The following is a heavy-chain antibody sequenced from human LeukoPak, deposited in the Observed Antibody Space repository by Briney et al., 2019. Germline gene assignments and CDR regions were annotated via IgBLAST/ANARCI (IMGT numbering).Heavy chain of an antibody. J-gene: IGHJ4*02. CDR2: ISSSGSTI. D-gene: IGHD3-16*01. Sequence: GGSLRLSCAASGFTFSSYEMNWVRQAPGKGLDWVSYISSSGSTIYYADSVKGRFTISRDNSKNTVSLQMNSLRDEDTAIYYCAKDRRGGGYYLNYWGQGTQVTVSS. CDR3: AKDRRGGGYYLNY. CDR1: GFTFSSYE. V-gene: IGHV3-48*03.